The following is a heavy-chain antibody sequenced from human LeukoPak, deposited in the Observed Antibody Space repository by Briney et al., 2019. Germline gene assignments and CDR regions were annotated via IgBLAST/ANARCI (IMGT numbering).Heavy chain of an antibody. V-gene: IGHV4-34*01. D-gene: IGHD5-18*01. Sequence: SETLSLTCAVYGGSFSGYYWSWIRQPPGKGLEWIGEIHHIGSTNYNTSLKGRVTISVDTSKKQFSLRLSSVTAADTAVYYCARYERYSYGFDYWGQGTLVTVSS. J-gene: IGHJ4*02. CDR1: GGSFSGYY. CDR3: ARYERYSYGFDY. CDR2: IHHIGST.